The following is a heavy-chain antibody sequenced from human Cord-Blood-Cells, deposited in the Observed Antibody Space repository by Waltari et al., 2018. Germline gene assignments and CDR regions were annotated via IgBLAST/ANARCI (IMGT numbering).Heavy chain of an antibody. D-gene: IGHD6-13*01. CDR3: ARVNGRQQLVLGYFQH. V-gene: IGHV4-34*01. CDR2: INHSGST. Sequence: QVQLQQWGAGLLKPSETLSLTCAVYGGSFSGYYWSWSRQPPGKGLEWIGEINHSGSTNYNPSLKSRVTISVDTSKNQFSLKLSSVTAADTAVYYCARVNGRQQLVLGYFQHWGQGTLVTVSS. CDR1: GGSFSGYY. J-gene: IGHJ1*01.